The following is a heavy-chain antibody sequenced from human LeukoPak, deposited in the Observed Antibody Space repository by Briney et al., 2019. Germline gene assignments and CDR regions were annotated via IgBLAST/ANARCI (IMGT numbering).Heavy chain of an antibody. CDR1: GGSFSGYY. J-gene: IGHJ4*02. D-gene: IGHD6-13*01. CDR3: ARYNKSSWYFFDY. V-gene: IGHV4-34*01. Sequence: PSETLSLTCAVYGGSFSGYYWSWIRQPPGKGLEWIGEINHSGSTNYNPSLKSRVTISVDTSKNQFSLKLSSVTAADTAVYHCARYNKSSWYFFDYWGQGTLVTVSS. CDR2: INHSGST.